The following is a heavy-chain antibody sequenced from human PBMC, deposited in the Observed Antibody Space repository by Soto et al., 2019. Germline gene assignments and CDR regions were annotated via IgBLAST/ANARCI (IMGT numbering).Heavy chain of an antibody. CDR2: INSDGSTT. J-gene: IGHJ4*02. CDR1: GFTFRDHW. CDR3: ARGYSSGPDY. V-gene: IGHV3-74*01. D-gene: IGHD6-19*01. Sequence: EVQLVESGGGLVQPGGSLRLSCAASGFTFRDHWMHWVRQAPGKGLVWVSRINSDGSTTTYADSVKGRVTISRDNAKSTLYLQLNSLRAEDTALYYCARGYSSGPDYWGQGTLVTVSS.